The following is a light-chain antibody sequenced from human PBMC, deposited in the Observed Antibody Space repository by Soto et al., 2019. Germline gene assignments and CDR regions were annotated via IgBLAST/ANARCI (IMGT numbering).Light chain of an antibody. J-gene: IGLJ1*01. CDR3: CSYVTTPEI. CDR2: EVS. V-gene: IGLV2-8*01. CDR1: SSDVGGYNY. Sequence: QSALTQPPSASGSPGQSVTISCTGTSSDVGGYNYVSWYQQHPGKVPKLMIYEVSKRPSGVPDRFSGSNSGNTASLTISGLQAEDEADYYCCSYVTTPEIFGTGTKVTAL.